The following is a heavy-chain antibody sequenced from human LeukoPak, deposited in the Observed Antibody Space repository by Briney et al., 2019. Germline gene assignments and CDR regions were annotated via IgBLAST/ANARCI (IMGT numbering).Heavy chain of an antibody. Sequence: SETLSLTCAVYGGSFSGYYWSWIRQPPGKGLEWIGEINHSGSTNYNPSLKSRVTISVDTSKNQFSLKLSSVTAADTAVYYCARAYSSSWYSTVYYFDSWGQGTLVTVSS. CDR3: ARAYSSSWYSTVYYFDS. D-gene: IGHD6-13*01. V-gene: IGHV4-34*01. CDR2: INHSGST. CDR1: GGSFSGYY. J-gene: IGHJ4*02.